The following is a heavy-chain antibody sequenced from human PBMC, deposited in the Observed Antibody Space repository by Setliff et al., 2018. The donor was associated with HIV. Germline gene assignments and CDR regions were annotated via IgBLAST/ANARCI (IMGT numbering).Heavy chain of an antibody. J-gene: IGHJ4*02. CDR3: VRGPQWLVQKGRVYYFDY. D-gene: IGHD6-19*01. Sequence: ASETLSLTCGVSGYSISSGYYWGWIRQPPGKGLEWIGSIYHNGITYYNPSLKSRVTISVDTSQNQVSLKLNSMTAADTAVYFCVRGPQWLVQKGRVYYFDYWGQGALVTVSS. V-gene: IGHV4-38-2*01. CDR1: GYSISSGYY. CDR2: IYHNGIT.